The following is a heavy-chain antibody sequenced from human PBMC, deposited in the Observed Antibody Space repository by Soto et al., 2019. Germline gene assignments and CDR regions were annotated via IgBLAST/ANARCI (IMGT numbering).Heavy chain of an antibody. CDR1: GYIVSLNSGA. CDR2: TYYKSKWSN. V-gene: IGHV6-1*01. CDR3: ARTRGYFDY. J-gene: IGHJ4*02. D-gene: IGHD3-10*01. Sequence: PPKNVSLTDAICGYIVSLNSGACTWIRQSPSRGLEWLGSTYYKSKWSNEYSVSVKSRMTISPDTSKNQFSLRLNSVTPEDTAVYYCARTRGYFDYWGQGVLVTVSS.